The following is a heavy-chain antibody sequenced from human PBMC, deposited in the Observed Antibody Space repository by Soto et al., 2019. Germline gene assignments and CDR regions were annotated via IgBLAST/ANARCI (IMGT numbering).Heavy chain of an antibody. D-gene: IGHD6-6*01. V-gene: IGHV1-2*02. CDR1: GFSFTGYY. Sequence: DSMKVSCKASGFSFTGYYIHWLRQAPGRGLEWMGWINAHSGGTEYAQKFQGRVTLTRDTSIATAYLTLTSLTSDDTALYYCAKDLTRQLAYWLDPWGQGTQVTVSS. CDR2: INAHSGGT. CDR3: AKDLTRQLAYWLDP. J-gene: IGHJ5*02.